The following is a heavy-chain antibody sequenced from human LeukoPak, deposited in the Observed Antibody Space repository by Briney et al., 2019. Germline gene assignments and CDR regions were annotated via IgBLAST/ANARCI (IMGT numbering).Heavy chain of an antibody. CDR2: ISYDGSNK. CDR1: GFSFSNFG. CDR3: AKDRGSGHMDY. Sequence: HAGGSLRLSCAASGFSFSNFGMHWVRLAPGKGLEWVAVISYDGSNKYYGDSVKGRFPISRDDSKNTLFLQMNTLRAEDTAVYYCAKDRGSGHMDYWGQGTLVTVSS. D-gene: IGHD6-19*01. V-gene: IGHV3-30*18. J-gene: IGHJ4*02.